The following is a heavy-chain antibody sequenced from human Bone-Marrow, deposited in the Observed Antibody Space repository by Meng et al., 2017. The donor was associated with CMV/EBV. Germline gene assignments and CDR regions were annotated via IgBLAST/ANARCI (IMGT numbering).Heavy chain of an antibody. CDR1: RFTFSSYA. CDR2: IYSGGSNT. J-gene: IGHJ6*02. V-gene: IGHV3-23*03. D-gene: IGHD2-2*01. Sequence: GESLKISCAASRFTFSSYAMSWVRQAPGKGLEWVSVIYSGGSNTYYADSVKGRFTISRDNSKNTLYLQMNSLRAEDTAVYYCAKGGSTSLYYYYGMDVWGQGTTVTVSS. CDR3: AKGGSTSLYYYYGMDV.